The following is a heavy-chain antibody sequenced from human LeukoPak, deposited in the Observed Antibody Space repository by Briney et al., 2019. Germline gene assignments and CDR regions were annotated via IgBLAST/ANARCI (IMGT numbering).Heavy chain of an antibody. CDR3: ARWRAYTAFDF. Sequence: SVTLSLTCTVSGVSVNTGDWWTWVRQPPGKGLEWIGEVFHVGTTNYNPSLKGRVTILLDKSRNQFSLELRSVTAADTAIYYCARWRAYTAFDFWGQGTLVTVSS. D-gene: IGHD5-12*01. CDR1: GVSVNTGDW. CDR2: VFHVGTT. J-gene: IGHJ4*02. V-gene: IGHV4-4*02.